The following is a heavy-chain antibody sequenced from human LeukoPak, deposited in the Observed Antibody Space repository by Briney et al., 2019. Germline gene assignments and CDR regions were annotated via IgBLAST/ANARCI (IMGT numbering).Heavy chain of an antibody. D-gene: IGHD1-26*01. CDR1: GYSFTSYW. Sequence: KDGESLKISCKASGYSFTSYWIGWVRQMPGKGLEWMGIIYPDDSDTRYSPSFQGQVTISADKSISTAYLQWSSLKASDTAMYYCARPGGSYDRWGAFDIWGQGTMVTVSS. V-gene: IGHV5-51*01. CDR2: IYPDDSDT. CDR3: ARPGGSYDRWGAFDI. J-gene: IGHJ3*02.